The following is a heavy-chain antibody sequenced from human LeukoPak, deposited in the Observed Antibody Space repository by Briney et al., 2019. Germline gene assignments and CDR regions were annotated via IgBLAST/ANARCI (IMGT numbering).Heavy chain of an antibody. CDR3: ASPSYSSSWYGA. V-gene: IGHV1-2*02. CDR2: INPNSGGT. Sequence: ASVKVSCKASGYTFTSYDINWVRQATGQGLEWMGWINPNSGGTNYAQKFQGRVTMTRDTSISTAYMELSRLRSDDTAVYYCASPSYSSSWYGAWGQGTLVTVSS. D-gene: IGHD6-13*01. CDR1: GYTFTSYD. J-gene: IGHJ5*02.